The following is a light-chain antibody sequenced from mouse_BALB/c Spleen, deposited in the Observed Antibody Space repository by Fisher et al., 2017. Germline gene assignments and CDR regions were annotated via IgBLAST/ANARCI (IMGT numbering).Light chain of an antibody. Sequence: IVMTQSPAIMSASPGEKVTLTCSASSSVSSSYLYWYQQKPGSSPKPWIYLTSNLASGVPARFSGSGAGISYSLTISSMEAENAATYYCQQWSSNPYTFGGGTKLEIK. CDR2: LTS. J-gene: IGKJ2*01. V-gene: IGKV4-79*01. CDR3: QQWSSNPYT. CDR1: SSVSSSY.